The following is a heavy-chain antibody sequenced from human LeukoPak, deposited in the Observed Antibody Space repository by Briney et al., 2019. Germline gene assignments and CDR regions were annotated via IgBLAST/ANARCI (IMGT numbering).Heavy chain of an antibody. CDR1: GFTFSSYW. J-gene: IGHJ4*02. V-gene: IGHV3-48*04. CDR3: TRDPRRLDY. Sequence: QSGGSLRLSCAASGFTFSSYWMNWARQAPGKGLEWLSYISGNSGDINYLDSVRGRFTISRDNAKNSLYLQMNSLRVEDTAVYYCTRDPRRLDYLGQGTLVTVSS. CDR2: ISGNSGDI.